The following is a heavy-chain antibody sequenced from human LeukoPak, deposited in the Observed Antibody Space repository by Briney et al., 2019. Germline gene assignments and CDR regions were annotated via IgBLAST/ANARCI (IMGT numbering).Heavy chain of an antibody. V-gene: IGHV3-15*01. J-gene: IGHJ4*02. D-gene: IGHD1-26*01. CDR1: GFTFSNAW. CDR3: TTDHKESGSDTTTGFQY. CDR2: IKSKPAGGST. Sequence: PGGSLRLSCTASGFTFSNAWMSWVRQAPGKGLEWVGRIKSKPAGGSTDYAAPIKGRFTISRDDAKNTLYLQVNSLKVEDTAVYYCTTDHKESGSDTTTGFQYWGQGTLVTVSS.